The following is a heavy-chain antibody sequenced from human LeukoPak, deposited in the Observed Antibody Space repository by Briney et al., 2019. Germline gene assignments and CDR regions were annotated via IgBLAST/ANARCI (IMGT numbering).Heavy chain of an antibody. D-gene: IGHD3-22*01. V-gene: IGHV1-18*01. CDR3: ARGIPPRRNYDSNGYYSYYFDY. CDR2: ISGYNGNT. J-gene: IGHJ4*02. CDR1: GYTFTNYG. Sequence: ASVKVSCKASGYTFTNYGISWVRQAPGQGLEWMGWISGYNGNTKYAQKVQGRVTMSTDTSTSTAYMEVWSLRSDDTAVYYCARGIPPRRNYDSNGYYSYYFDYWGQGTLVTVSS.